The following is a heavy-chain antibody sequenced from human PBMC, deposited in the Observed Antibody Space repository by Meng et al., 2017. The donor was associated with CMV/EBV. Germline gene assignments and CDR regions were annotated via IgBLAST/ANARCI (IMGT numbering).Heavy chain of an antibody. V-gene: IGHV3-74*01. D-gene: IGHD3-10*01. CDR3: ARGAGGFDY. Sequence: GRSLRLSCVASGFTFRNYWMHWVRQSPGKGLVWVSHILNDGSGTGYADSVKGRFTISRDNAKNTLYLQMDSLRVEDTAVYYCARGAGGFDYWGQGTRVTVSS. CDR1: GFTFRNYW. J-gene: IGHJ4*02. CDR2: ILNDGSGT.